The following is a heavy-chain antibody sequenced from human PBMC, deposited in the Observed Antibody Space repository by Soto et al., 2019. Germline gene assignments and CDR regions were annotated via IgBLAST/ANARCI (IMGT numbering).Heavy chain of an antibody. CDR2: IIPILGIA. D-gene: IGHD3-10*01. Sequence: QVQLVQSGAEVKKPGSSVKVSCKASGGTFSSYTISWVRQAPGQGLEWMGRIIPILGIANYAQKFQSRVTITTDKSTSTAYMELSSLRYEDTAVYHCARDQDTGSTTCDYWGQGPLVTVSS. V-gene: IGHV1-69*08. J-gene: IGHJ4*02. CDR3: ARDQDTGSTTCDY. CDR1: GGTFSSYT.